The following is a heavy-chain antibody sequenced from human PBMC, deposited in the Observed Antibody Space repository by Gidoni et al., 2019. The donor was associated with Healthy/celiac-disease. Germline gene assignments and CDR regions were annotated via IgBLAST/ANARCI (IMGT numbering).Heavy chain of an antibody. CDR1: GGSISSGGYY. D-gene: IGHD5-12*01. Sequence: QVQLQESGPGLVKPSQTLSLTCTVSGGSISSGGYYWSWIRQHPGKGLEWIGYIYYSGSTYYNPSLKSRVTISVDTSKNQFSLKLSSVTAADTAVYYCARDTGRMEMATIGLLDYWGQGTLVTVSS. J-gene: IGHJ4*02. CDR3: ARDTGRMEMATIGLLDY. CDR2: IYYSGST. V-gene: IGHV4-31*03.